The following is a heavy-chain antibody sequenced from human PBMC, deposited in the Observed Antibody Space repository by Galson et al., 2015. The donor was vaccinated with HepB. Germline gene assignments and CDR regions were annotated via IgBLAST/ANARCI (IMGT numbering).Heavy chain of an antibody. V-gene: IGHV3-23*03. J-gene: IGHJ4*02. CDR2: IYPGEQTT. CDR3: AKDFCRADNCDPFDY. D-gene: IGHD1-20*01. CDR1: GFTFSSYA. Sequence: SLRLSCAASGFTFSSYAMSWVRQAPGKGLEWVSGIYPGEQTTYYADSVKGRFTISRDNSKNTVYLQMNSLRAEDTAVYFCAKDFCRADNCDPFDYWGQGTLVTVSS.